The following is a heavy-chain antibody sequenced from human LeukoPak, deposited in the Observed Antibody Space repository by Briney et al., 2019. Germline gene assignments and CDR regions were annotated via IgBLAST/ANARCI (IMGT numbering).Heavy chain of an antibody. V-gene: IGHV3-48*03. CDR3: AREEWLRYDY. D-gene: IGHD5-12*01. J-gene: IGHJ4*02. Sequence: GGSLRLSCAASGFTFSSYEMNWVRQAPGKGLEWVSYISSSGSTIYYADSVKGRFTISRDNAKNSLYLQMNSLRAEDTAVYYCAREEWLRYDYWGQGTLVTVSS. CDR1: GFTFSSYE. CDR2: ISSSGSTI.